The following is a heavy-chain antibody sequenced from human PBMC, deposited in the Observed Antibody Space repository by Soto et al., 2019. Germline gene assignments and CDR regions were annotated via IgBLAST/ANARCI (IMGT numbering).Heavy chain of an antibody. Sequence: VGSLRLSCAASGFTFSSYGMHWVRQAPGKGLEWVAVISYDGSNKYYADSVKGRFTISRDNSKNTLYLQMNSLRAEDTAVYYCAKATMIYGDYYYYGMDVWGQGTTVTVSS. J-gene: IGHJ6*02. CDR2: ISYDGSNK. V-gene: IGHV3-30*18. D-gene: IGHD4-17*01. CDR3: AKATMIYGDYYYYGMDV. CDR1: GFTFSSYG.